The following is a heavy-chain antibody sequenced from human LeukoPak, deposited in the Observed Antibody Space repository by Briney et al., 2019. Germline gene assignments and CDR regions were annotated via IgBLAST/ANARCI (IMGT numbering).Heavy chain of an antibody. CDR3: ARESNYYDSSGYYPYYFDY. V-gene: IGHV3-30-3*01. CDR2: ISYVGSNK. J-gene: IGHJ4*02. CDR1: GFTFSTYA. D-gene: IGHD3-22*01. Sequence: GRSRRLSCAASGFTFSTYAMHWDRQAPGKGLEWVAVISYVGSNKYYADSVKGRFTISRDSSKNTLYLQMNSLRAEDTAVYYCARESNYYDSSGYYPYYFDYWGQGTLVTVSS.